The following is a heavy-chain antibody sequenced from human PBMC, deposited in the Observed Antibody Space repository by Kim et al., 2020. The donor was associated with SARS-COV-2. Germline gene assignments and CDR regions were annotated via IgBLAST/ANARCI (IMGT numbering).Heavy chain of an antibody. V-gene: IGHV3-21*01. J-gene: IGHJ6*02. D-gene: IGHD3-10*01. CDR3: ARDFGFGESAAYYYYGMDV. CDR2: ISSSSSYI. CDR1: GFTFSSYS. Sequence: GGSLRLSCAASGFTFSSYSMNWVRQAPGKGLEWVSSISSSSSYIYYADSVKGRFTISRDNAKNSLYLQMNSLRAEDTAVYYCARDFGFGESAAYYYYGMDVWGQGTTVTVSS.